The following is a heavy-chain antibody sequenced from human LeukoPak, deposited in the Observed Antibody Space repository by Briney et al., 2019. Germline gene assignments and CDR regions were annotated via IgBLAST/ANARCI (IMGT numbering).Heavy chain of an antibody. V-gene: IGHV1-2*02. CDR2: INPNSGGT. CDR1: GYTFSGYY. J-gene: IGHJ4*02. Sequence: ASVKVSCKASGYTFSGYYMHWVRQAPGQGLEWMGWINPNSGGTKYVQKFQGRVTMTRDTSISTAYMELSRLRSDDTAVYYCSSGSLASYFDHWGQGTLVTVSS. CDR3: SSGSLASYFDH. D-gene: IGHD3-16*01.